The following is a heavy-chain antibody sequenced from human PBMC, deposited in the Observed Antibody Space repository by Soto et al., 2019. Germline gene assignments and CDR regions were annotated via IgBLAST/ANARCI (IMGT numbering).Heavy chain of an antibody. CDR1: GLTFRTYS. CDR3: AKSPGMYYYDSSGYYHYYY. V-gene: IGHV3-23*01. D-gene: IGHD3-22*01. CDR2: ISGSGGST. J-gene: IGHJ4*02. Sequence: GGSLRLSCAAPGLTFRTYSMTWVRQAPGKGLEWVSIISGSGGSTYYADSVKGRFTVSRDNSKNTLDVQMNSLRAEDTAVYYCAKSPGMYYYDSSGYYHYYYWGQGTLVTVSS.